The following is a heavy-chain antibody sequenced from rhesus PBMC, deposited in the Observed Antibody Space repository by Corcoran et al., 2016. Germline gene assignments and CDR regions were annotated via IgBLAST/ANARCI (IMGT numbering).Heavy chain of an antibody. J-gene: IGHJ4*01. V-gene: IGHV4-122*02. CDR1: GYSIRSGYY. CDR3: ARGDWGDYFDY. CDR2: SSYSGST. Sequence: QVQLQESGPGLVKPSETLSLTCAVSGYSIRSGYYWSWIRQPPGKGPEWIGYSSYSGSTSYNPSLKSRVTISRDTSKNQFSLKLSSVTAADTAVYYCARGDWGDYFDYWGQGVLVTVSS. D-gene: IGHD3-34*01.